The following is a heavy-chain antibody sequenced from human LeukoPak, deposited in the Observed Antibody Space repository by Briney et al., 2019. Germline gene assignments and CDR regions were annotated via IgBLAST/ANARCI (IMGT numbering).Heavy chain of an antibody. CDR1: GFTFSSYA. J-gene: IGHJ5*02. CDR3: AKDRTTVTTSGFWFDP. V-gene: IGHV3-23*01. Sequence: GGSLRLSCAASGFTFSSYAMSWVRQAPGKGLEGVSAISGSGGSTYYADSVKGRFTISRDNSKNTLYLQMNSLRAEDTAVYYCAKDRTTVTTSGFWFDPWGQGTLVTVSS. D-gene: IGHD4-17*01. CDR2: ISGSGGST.